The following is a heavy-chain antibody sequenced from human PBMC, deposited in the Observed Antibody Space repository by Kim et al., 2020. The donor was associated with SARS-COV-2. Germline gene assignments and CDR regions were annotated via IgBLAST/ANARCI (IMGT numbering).Heavy chain of an antibody. CDR3: ASGSSGWYGDFDY. J-gene: IGHJ4*02. D-gene: IGHD6-19*01. Sequence: YAQKFQGRVTITADESTSTAYMELSSLRSEDTAVYYCASGSSGWYGDFDYWGQGTLVTVSS. V-gene: IGHV1-69*01.